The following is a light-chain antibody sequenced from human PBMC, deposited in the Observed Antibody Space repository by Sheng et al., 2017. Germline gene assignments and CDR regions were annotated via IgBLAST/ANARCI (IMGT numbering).Light chain of an antibody. CDR1: SSDVGGYNY. J-gene: IGLJ1*01. Sequence: QSALTQPASVSGSPGQSITISCTGTSSDVGGYNYVSWYQQHPGKAPKLMIYDVTNRPSGVSNRFSGSKSGNTASLSISGLQAEDEADYYCSSYTSSFLYVFGTGTKVTVL. CDR3: SSYTSSFLYV. V-gene: IGLV2-14*01. CDR2: DVT.